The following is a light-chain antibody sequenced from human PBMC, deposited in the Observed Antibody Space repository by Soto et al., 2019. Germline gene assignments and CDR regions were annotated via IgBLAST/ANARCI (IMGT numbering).Light chain of an antibody. V-gene: IGKV3-20*01. J-gene: IGKJ2*01. Sequence: EVVLTQSPGTLSLSPGQRATLSCRASQSVTSSYLAWYQQKPGQAPRLLIYGASIRATGIPARFSGSGSGADFTLTISRLEPEDFALFYCQHFDSSSYTFGQGTKLEI. CDR1: QSVTSSY. CDR2: GAS. CDR3: QHFDSSSYT.